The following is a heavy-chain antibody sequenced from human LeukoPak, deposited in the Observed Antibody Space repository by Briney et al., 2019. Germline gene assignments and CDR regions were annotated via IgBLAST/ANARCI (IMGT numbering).Heavy chain of an antibody. CDR3: ARDRGYSNFDY. CDR2: MNEDGSEK. J-gene: IGHJ4*02. CDR1: GFGFSNYW. D-gene: IGHD4-11*01. V-gene: IGHV3-7*01. Sequence: GGSLRLSCAASGFGFSNYWMSWVRQAPGRGLEWVANMNEDGSEKNYVDSVKGRFTISRDNAQDSLYLQMNSLRAEDTAVYYCARDRGYSNFDYWGQGTLLTVSS.